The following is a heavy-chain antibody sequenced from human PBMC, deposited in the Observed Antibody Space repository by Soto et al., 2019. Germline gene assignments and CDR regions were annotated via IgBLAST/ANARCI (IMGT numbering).Heavy chain of an antibody. Sequence: SETLSLTCAVSGGSFTSNNWWTWVRQPPGQGLKWIGEIYRTGSTNYNPSLKSRVTISLDKSENQFSLKVTSLTAADTAVYYCASRDPGTSVDYWGQGTLVTVSS. J-gene: IGHJ4*02. D-gene: IGHD1-7*01. CDR1: GGSFTSNNW. CDR2: IYRTGST. V-gene: IGHV4-4*02. CDR3: ASRDPGTSVDY.